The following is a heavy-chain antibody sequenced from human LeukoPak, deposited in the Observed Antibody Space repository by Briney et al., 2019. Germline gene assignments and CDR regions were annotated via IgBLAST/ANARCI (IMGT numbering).Heavy chain of an antibody. J-gene: IGHJ4*02. Sequence: PSQTLSLTCAISGDSVSSNSAAWNWIRQSPSRGLEWLGRTYYRSKWYNDYAVSVKSRITINPDTSKNQFSLQLNSVTPEDTAVYYCARGNRGDYEGGLISRDDYWGQGTLVTVSS. D-gene: IGHD4-17*01. V-gene: IGHV6-1*01. CDR3: ARGNRGDYEGGLISRDDY. CDR1: GDSVSSNSAA. CDR2: TYYRSKWYN.